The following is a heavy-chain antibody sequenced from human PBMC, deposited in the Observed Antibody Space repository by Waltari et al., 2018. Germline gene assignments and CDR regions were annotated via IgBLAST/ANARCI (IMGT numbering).Heavy chain of an antibody. CDR3: ARGVASSDAFDI. D-gene: IGHD2-15*01. Sequence: QVQLVQSGAEVKKPGSSVKVSCKASGGTFSSYTSSWVRQDPGQGLEWMGRIIPILGIANYAQKFQGRVTITADKSTSTAYMELSSLRSEDTAVYYCARGVASSDAFDIWGQGTMVTVSS. V-gene: IGHV1-69*02. CDR1: GGTFSSYT. J-gene: IGHJ3*02. CDR2: IIPILGIA.